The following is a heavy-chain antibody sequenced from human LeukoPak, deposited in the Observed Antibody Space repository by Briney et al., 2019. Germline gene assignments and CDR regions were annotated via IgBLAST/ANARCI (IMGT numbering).Heavy chain of an antibody. D-gene: IGHD3-3*01. J-gene: IGHJ6*04. V-gene: IGHV3-43D*04. Sequence: GGSLRLSCAASGFTFDDYAMHCVRQAPGKGMECVSLISLDGGSTYYADSVKGRFTISRDNSKNSLYLQMNSLRAEDTALYYCAKGLEREYYYYYYGMDVWGKGTTVTVSS. CDR1: GFTFDDYA. CDR2: ISLDGGST. CDR3: AKGLEREYYYYYYGMDV.